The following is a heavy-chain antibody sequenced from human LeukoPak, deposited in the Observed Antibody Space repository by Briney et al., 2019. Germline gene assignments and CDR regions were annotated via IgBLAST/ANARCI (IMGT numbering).Heavy chain of an antibody. Sequence: ASVKVSCKASGYTFTSYAMNWVQQAPGQGLEWMGIINPSGGSTSYAQKFQGRVTMTRDTSTSTVYMELSSLRSEDTAVYYCARRPKGGYFDYWGQGTLVTVSS. CDR1: GYTFTSYA. CDR2: INPSGGST. D-gene: IGHD2-15*01. CDR3: ARRPKGGYFDY. V-gene: IGHV1-46*01. J-gene: IGHJ4*02.